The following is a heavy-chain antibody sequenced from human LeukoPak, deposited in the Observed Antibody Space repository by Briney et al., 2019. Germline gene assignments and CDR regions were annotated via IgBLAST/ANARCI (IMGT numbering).Heavy chain of an antibody. CDR1: GYTFTIYD. Sequence: ASVKVSCKASGYTFTIYDINWVRQATGQGLEWMGWMNPNSGNTGYAQKFQGRVTMTRNTSISTAYMELSSLRSEDTAVYYCARANDSSGYYYSDAFDIWGQGTMVTVSS. J-gene: IGHJ3*02. D-gene: IGHD3-22*01. CDR3: ARANDSSGYYYSDAFDI. CDR2: MNPNSGNT. V-gene: IGHV1-8*01.